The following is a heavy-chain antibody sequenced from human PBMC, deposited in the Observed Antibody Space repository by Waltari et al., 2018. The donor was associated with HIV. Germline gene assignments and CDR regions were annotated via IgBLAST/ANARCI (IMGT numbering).Heavy chain of an antibody. CDR1: GFVFSSYS. Sequence: EVQLVESGGGLVQPEESLRLSCAASGFVFSSYSMNWVRQAPGEGLEWISFISSSGSTIYYADSVKGRFTVSRDNAENSLYLQMNSLRDEDTAVYYCVRDPMTSWGELDYWGQGTLVAVSS. CDR2: ISSSGSTI. V-gene: IGHV3-48*02. CDR3: VRDPMTSWGELDY. J-gene: IGHJ4*02. D-gene: IGHD3-16*01.